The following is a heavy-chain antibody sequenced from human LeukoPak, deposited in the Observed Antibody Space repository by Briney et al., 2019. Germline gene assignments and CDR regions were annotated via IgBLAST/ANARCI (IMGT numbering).Heavy chain of an antibody. D-gene: IGHD5-18*01. CDR3: AIRAPYSYEWSTLDY. Sequence: SSETLSLTCTVSGGSISSYYWSWIRQPPGKGLEWIGDIYYSGSTNYNPSLKSRVTISVDTSKNQFSLKLSSVTAADTAVYYCAIRAPYSYEWSTLDYWGQGTLVTVSS. CDR2: IYYSGST. CDR1: GGSISSYY. J-gene: IGHJ4*02. V-gene: IGHV4-59*08.